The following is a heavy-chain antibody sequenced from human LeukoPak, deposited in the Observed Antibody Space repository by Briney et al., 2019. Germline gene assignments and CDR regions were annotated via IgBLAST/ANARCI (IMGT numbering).Heavy chain of an antibody. CDR3: ARDSITYYDFWSGYFYYMDV. D-gene: IGHD3-3*01. CDR2: MWYDGGNE. Sequence: GGSVRLSCAASGFTFSSYGMHWLRQAPGKGVEWVAVMWYDGGNEDYADSVKGRFTISRDKSKNTVYLQMNSLRAEDTAVYYCARDSITYYDFWSGYFYYMDVWGKGTRVTVSS. V-gene: IGHV3-33*01. J-gene: IGHJ6*03. CDR1: GFTFSSYG.